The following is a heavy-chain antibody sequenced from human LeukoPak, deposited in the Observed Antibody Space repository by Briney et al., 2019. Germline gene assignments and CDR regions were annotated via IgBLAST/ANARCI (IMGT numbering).Heavy chain of an antibody. V-gene: IGHV1-18*01. J-gene: IGHJ4*02. CDR1: GYTFTSYG. CDR3: ARVHYYDRSGSHFDY. CDR2: ISANTGNT. Sequence: ASVKVSCKASGYTFTSYGLTWLRQAPAQGLGWMGWISANTGNTNYAQKFQGRATMTRDTSTSTAYMELRSLRSDDTAVYYCARVHYYDRSGSHFDYWGQGTPVTVSS. D-gene: IGHD3-22*01.